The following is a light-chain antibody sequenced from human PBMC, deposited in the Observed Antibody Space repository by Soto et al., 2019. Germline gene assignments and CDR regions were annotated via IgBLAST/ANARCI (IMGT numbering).Light chain of an antibody. J-gene: IGKJ1*01. CDR2: AAS. V-gene: IGKV1-39*01. Sequence: DIQMTQSPSALSASVGSRVTITCRASRGVGSFLNWYQQKPGKAPKRLIYAASNLQSGVPSRFSGSGSGTEFTLTINSLQPEDFATYSCQQSNSITWTFGQGTKADNK. CDR1: RGVGSF. CDR3: QQSNSITWT.